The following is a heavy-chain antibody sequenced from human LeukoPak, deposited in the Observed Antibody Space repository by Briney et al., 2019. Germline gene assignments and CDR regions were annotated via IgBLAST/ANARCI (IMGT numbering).Heavy chain of an antibody. J-gene: IGHJ5*02. D-gene: IGHD6-13*01. CDR2: ITTSDGNT. CDR3: ARGDGIAAAAGRYNWFDP. Sequence: GGSLRLSCAASGFTFSSYTMSWVRQAPGKGLEWVSTITTSDGNTYYADSVKGRFTIFRDNVKTLYLQMNSLRDEDTAVYYCARGDGIAAAAGRYNWFDPWGQGTLVTVSS. V-gene: IGHV3-23*01. CDR1: GFTFSSYT.